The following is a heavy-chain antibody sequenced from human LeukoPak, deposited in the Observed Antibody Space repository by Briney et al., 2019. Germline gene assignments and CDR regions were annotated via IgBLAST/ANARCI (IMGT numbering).Heavy chain of an antibody. CDR1: GYTFTSYG. CDR3: ARHYHYGSGSYYNDDAFDI. V-gene: IGHV1-18*01. J-gene: IGHJ3*02. D-gene: IGHD3-10*01. Sequence: ASVKVSCKASGYTFTSYGISWVRQAPGQGLEWMGWISAYNGNTNYAQKLQGRVTMTTDTSTSKAYMELRSLRSDDTAVYYCARHYHYGSGSYYNDDAFDIWGQGTMVTVSS. CDR2: ISAYNGNT.